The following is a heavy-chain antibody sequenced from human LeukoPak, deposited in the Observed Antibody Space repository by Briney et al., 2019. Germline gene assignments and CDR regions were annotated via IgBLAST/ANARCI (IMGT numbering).Heavy chain of an antibody. V-gene: IGHV3-30*18. D-gene: IGHD3-3*01. Sequence: PGRSLRLSCAASGFTFSSYGMHWVRQAPGKGLEWVAVISYDGSNKYYADSVKGRFTISRDNSKNTLYLQMNSLRAEDMAVYYCVKGSIFGVVNDYWGQGTLVTVSS. J-gene: IGHJ4*02. CDR3: VKGSIFGVVNDY. CDR1: GFTFSSYG. CDR2: ISYDGSNK.